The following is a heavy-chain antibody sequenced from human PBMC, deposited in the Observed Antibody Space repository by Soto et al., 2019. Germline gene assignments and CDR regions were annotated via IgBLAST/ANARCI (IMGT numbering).Heavy chain of an antibody. V-gene: IGHV3-7*03. Sequence: HPGGSLRLSCAASGFTFGDYWMSWVRQAPGKGLEWVAHIKKDGSEKYYVDSVKGRFTVSRDNAEKSLFLQMNSLRAEDMAVYYCAKLGSGYYTGLYFEYWGQGTLVTVSS. D-gene: IGHD3-3*01. CDR3: AKLGSGYYTGLYFEY. J-gene: IGHJ4*02. CDR2: IKKDGSEK. CDR1: GFTFGDYW.